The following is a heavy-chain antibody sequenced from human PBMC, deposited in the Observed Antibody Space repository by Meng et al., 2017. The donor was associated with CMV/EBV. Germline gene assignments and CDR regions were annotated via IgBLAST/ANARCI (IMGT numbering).Heavy chain of an antibody. CDR3: AKPIRFLEWLNGMDV. CDR2: IRYDGSNK. V-gene: IGHV3-30*02. D-gene: IGHD3-3*01. Sequence: GESLKISCAASGFTFSSYGMHWVRQAPGKGLEWVAFIRYDGSNKYYADSVQGRFTISRDNSKNTLYLQMNSLRAEDTAVYYCAKPIRFLEWLNGMDVWGQGTTVTVSS. J-gene: IGHJ6*02. CDR1: GFTFSSYG.